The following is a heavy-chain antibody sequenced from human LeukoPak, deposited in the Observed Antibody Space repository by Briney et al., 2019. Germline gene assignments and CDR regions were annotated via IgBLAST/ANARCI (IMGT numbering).Heavy chain of an antibody. CDR1: GFTFSSYA. V-gene: IGHV3-23*01. D-gene: IGHD6-6*01. CDR2: ISGSGGST. Sequence: GGSLRLSCAASGFTFSSYAMSWVRQAPGKGLEWVSAISGSGGSTYYADSVKGRFTISRDNSKNTLYLQMNSVRAEDTAVYYCARMAARPGWQTLDYWGQGTLVTVSS. CDR3: ARMAARPGWQTLDY. J-gene: IGHJ4*02.